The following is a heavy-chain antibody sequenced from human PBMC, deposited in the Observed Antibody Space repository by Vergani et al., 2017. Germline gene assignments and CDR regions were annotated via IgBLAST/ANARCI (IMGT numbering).Heavy chain of an antibody. J-gene: IGHJ3*02. CDR3: AKCLGYSSGWPDAFDI. Sequence: EVQLLESGGGLVQPGGSLRLSCAASGFTFSSYAMSWVRQAPGKGLEWVSAISGSGGSTYYADSVKGRFTISRDNSKNTLYLQMTSLRAEDTAVYYCAKCLGYSSGWPDAFDIWGQGTMVTVSS. V-gene: IGHV3-23*01. D-gene: IGHD6-19*01. CDR2: ISGSGGST. CDR1: GFTFSSYA.